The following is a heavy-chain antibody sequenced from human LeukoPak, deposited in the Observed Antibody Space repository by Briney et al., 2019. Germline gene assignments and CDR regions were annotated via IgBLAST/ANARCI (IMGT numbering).Heavy chain of an antibody. CDR2: ISSSGSTI. CDR1: GFTFSSYE. V-gene: IGHV3-48*03. D-gene: IGHD3-10*02. Sequence: PGGSLRLSCAASGFTFSSYEMNWVRQAPGQGLTGVSYISSSGSTIYYAASVKGRFTISRDNAKNSLYLQMNSLRAEDTAVYYCAELGITMIGGVWGKGTTVTISS. CDR3: AELGITMIGGV. J-gene: IGHJ6*04.